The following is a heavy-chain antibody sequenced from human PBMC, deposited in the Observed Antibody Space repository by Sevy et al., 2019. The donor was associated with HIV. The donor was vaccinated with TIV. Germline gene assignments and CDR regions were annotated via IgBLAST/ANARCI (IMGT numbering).Heavy chain of an antibody. Sequence: SETLSLTCTVSGGSISSYYWSWIRQPPGKGLEWIGYIYYSGSTNYNPSLKSRVTISVDTSKNQFSLKLSSVTAADTAVYYCARDQSWTSGWYGWFDPWGQGTLVTVSS. CDR2: IYYSGST. D-gene: IGHD6-19*01. J-gene: IGHJ5*02. CDR3: ARDQSWTSGWYGWFDP. CDR1: GGSISSYY. V-gene: IGHV4-59*01.